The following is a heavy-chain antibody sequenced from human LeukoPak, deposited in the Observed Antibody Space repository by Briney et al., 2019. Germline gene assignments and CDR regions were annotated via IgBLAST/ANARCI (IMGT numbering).Heavy chain of an antibody. CDR3: LGGTGWIFDY. J-gene: IGHJ4*02. D-gene: IGHD6-19*01. CDR2: IKSKTDGGTA. V-gene: IGHV3-15*01. Sequence: GGSLRLSCAASGFTFSNNWMNWVRQAPGKGLEWVGRIKSKTDGGTADYAAPVKGRFTISRDDSRNTLYLQMNSLNTEDTAVYYCLGGTGWIFDYWGQGTLVTVSS. CDR1: GFTFSNNW.